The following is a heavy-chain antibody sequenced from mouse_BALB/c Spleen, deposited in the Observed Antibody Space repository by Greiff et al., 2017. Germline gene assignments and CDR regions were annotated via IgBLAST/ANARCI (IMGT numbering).Heavy chain of an antibody. CDR2: ISSGGST. Sequence: EVQRVESGGGLVKPGGSLKLSCADSGFTFSSYAMSWVRQTPAKRLEWVASISSGGSTYYPDSVKGRFTISRDMSRNILYLQMSSLRSEDTAMYYCAREGYHGWAFANWGQGTLVTVSA. CDR1: GFTFSSYA. V-gene: IGHV5-6-5*01. CDR3: AREGYHGWAFAN. J-gene: IGHJ3*01. D-gene: IGHD1-1*01.